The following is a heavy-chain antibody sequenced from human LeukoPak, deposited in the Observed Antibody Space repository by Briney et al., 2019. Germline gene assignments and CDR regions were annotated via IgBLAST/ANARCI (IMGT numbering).Heavy chain of an antibody. V-gene: IGHV4-31*03. J-gene: IGHJ6*02. CDR3: ATDNQSSLYYYGMDV. Sequence: PSETLSLTCTVSGGSISSGSFYWSWIRQSPGKGLEWIGYIYYSGDTYYSPSLKSRVSISADTSKNQFSLKLSSVTAADTAVYYCATDNQSSLYYYGMDVWGQGTTVTVSS. CDR2: IYYSGDT. D-gene: IGHD1-14*01. CDR1: GGSISSGSFY.